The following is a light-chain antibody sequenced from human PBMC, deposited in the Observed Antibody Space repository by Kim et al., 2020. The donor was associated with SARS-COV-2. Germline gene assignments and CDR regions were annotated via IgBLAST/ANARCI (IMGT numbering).Light chain of an antibody. CDR3: QQRSNWPPYS. J-gene: IGKJ2*03. Sequence: LSPGERATLSGRASQSVSNYVAWYQQKPGQAPRLLIYDASIRATGIPARFSGSGSGTDFTLTISSLEPEDFAVYYCQQRSNWPPYSFGQGTKLEIK. CDR1: QSVSNY. CDR2: DAS. V-gene: IGKV3-11*01.